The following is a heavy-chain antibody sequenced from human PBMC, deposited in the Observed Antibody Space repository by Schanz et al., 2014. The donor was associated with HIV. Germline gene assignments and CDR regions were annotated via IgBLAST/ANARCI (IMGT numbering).Heavy chain of an antibody. V-gene: IGHV3-23*04. CDR1: GFTFSRDG. D-gene: IGHD3-10*01. J-gene: IGHJ4*02. CDR3: AKGQRGMVRGDIDY. Sequence: EVQLVESGGGLVQPGGSLRLSCAASGFTFSRDGMNWVRQAPGKGLDWVSAISGSGVSTYYADSVKGRFTVSRDNSKNTLYLQMNSLRAEDTAVYYCAKGQRGMVRGDIDYWGQGTLVTVSS. CDR2: ISGSGVST.